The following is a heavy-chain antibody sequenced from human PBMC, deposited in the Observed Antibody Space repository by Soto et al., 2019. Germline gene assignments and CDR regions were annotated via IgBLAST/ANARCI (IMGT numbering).Heavy chain of an antibody. V-gene: IGHV1-69*06. CDR1: GGTFSSYA. D-gene: IGHD3-10*01. CDR2: IIPIFGTA. Sequence: QVQLVQSGAEVKKPGSSVKVSCKASGGTFSSYAISWVRQAPGQGLERMGGIIPIFGTANYAQKFQGRVTITADKSTSTAYMELSSLRSEDTAVYYCARDRRATSGSYYMCFYYYGMDVWGQGTTVTVSS. J-gene: IGHJ6*02. CDR3: ARDRRATSGSYYMCFYYYGMDV.